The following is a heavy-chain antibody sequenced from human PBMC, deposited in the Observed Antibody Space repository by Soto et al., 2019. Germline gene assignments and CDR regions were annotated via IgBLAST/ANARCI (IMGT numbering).Heavy chain of an antibody. Sequence: QVQLVESGGGVVQPGRSLRLSCAVSGFTFSSYGMHWVRQAPGKGLEWVAVIWYDGSNKYYADSVKGRFTISRDNSKNTLYLQMNSLRAEDTAVYYCARGLAVVADKLNNWFDPWGQGTLVTVSS. V-gene: IGHV3-33*01. D-gene: IGHD2-15*01. J-gene: IGHJ5*02. CDR2: IWYDGSNK. CDR1: GFTFSSYG. CDR3: ARGLAVVADKLNNWFDP.